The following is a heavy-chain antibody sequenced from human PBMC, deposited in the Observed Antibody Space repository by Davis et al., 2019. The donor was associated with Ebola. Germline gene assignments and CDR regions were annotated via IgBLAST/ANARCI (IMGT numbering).Heavy chain of an antibody. CDR2: IYSGGST. CDR1: GFTVSSNY. Sequence: GGSLRLSCAASGFTVSSNYMSWVRQAPGKGLEWVSVIYSGGSTYYADSVKGRFTISRDNSKNTLYLQMNSLRAEDTAVYYCASEHKWELFGRYGMDVWGQGTMVTVSS. V-gene: IGHV3-53*01. D-gene: IGHD1-26*01. J-gene: IGHJ6*02. CDR3: ASEHKWELFGRYGMDV.